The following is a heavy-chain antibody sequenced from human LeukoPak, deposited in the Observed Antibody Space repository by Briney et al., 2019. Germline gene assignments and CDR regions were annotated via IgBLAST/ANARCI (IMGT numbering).Heavy chain of an antibody. Sequence: GGSLRLSCAASGVTFSSYWMSWVRQAPGKGLEWVAVISYDGSNKYYADSVKGRFTISRDNSKNTLYLQMNSLRAEDTAVYYCARVLGYCTNGVCYTCFDYWGQGTLVTVSS. CDR3: ARVLGYCTNGVCYTCFDY. V-gene: IGHV3-30*03. CDR2: ISYDGSNK. D-gene: IGHD2-8*01. J-gene: IGHJ4*02. CDR1: GVTFSSYW.